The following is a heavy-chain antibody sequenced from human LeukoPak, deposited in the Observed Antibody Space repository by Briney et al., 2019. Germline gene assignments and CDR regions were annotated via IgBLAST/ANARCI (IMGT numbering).Heavy chain of an antibody. V-gene: IGHV1-69*05. CDR2: IIPIFGTT. CDR1: GGTFSYYA. Sequence: SVKVSCKASGGTFSYYAISWVRQAPGQGLEWMGRIIPIFGTTNYAQKFQGRVTITTDESTSTAYMELSRLRSEDTAVYYCARPSRAYYYYYYMDVWGKGTTVTVSS. J-gene: IGHJ6*03. CDR3: ARPSRAYYYYYYMDV.